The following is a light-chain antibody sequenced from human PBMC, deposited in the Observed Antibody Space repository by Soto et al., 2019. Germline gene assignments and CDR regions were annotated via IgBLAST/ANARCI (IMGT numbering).Light chain of an antibody. CDR3: HQSGSSPYT. CDR2: GAS. J-gene: IGKJ2*01. CDR1: QSVSSSY. Sequence: EIVLTQSPGTLSLSPGERATLSCRASQSVSSSYLTWYQQKPGQAPRLLIYGASSRATGIPDRFSGSGSGTDFTLTISRLEPEDFGVYYCHQSGSSPYTFGQGTKLEIK. V-gene: IGKV3-20*01.